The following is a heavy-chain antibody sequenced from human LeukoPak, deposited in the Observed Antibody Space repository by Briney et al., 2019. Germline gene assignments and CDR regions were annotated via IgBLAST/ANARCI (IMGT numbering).Heavy chain of an antibody. V-gene: IGHV3-74*01. CDR2: ISPTGSTT. CDR3: ARGPNSNWSGLDF. D-gene: IGHD6-6*01. J-gene: IGHJ4*02. Sequence: GGSLRLSCTASGFSFSGHWMHWARQLPGKGLVWVSRISPTGSTTSYADSVKGRVTVSRDNAKNTLYLQVNNLRAEDTAVYYCARGPNSNWSGLDFWGQGTLLTVSS. CDR1: GFSFSGHW.